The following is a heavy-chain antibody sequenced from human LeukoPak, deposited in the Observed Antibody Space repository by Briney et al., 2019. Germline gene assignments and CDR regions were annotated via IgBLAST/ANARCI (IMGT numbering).Heavy chain of an antibody. CDR2: ISDSGGGT. J-gene: IGHJ4*02. CDR1: GFTFSNRY. D-gene: IGHD3-22*01. Sequence: PGGSLRLSCAASGFTFSNRYMTWVRQAPGKGLEWVAGISDSGGGTNYADSVKGRFTISRDNPKNTLYLQMNSLRAEDTAVYFCAKRGVVIRVILVGFHKEAYYFDSWGQGVLVTVSS. CDR3: AKRGVVIRVILVGFHKEAYYFDS. V-gene: IGHV3-23*01.